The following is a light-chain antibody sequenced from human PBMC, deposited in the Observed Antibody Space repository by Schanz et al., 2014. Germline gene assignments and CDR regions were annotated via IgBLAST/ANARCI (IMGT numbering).Light chain of an antibody. CDR3: SSYTSSSNSPYI. CDR2: DNN. J-gene: IGLJ1*01. Sequence: QSVLTQPPSMSGAPGQRVTISCTGTSSNIGSGYDVHWYQCLPGTAPKLLIYDNNNRPSGVPDRFSGSKSGNTASLTISGLQAEDEADYYCSSYTSSSNSPYIFGTGTKLTVL. CDR1: SSNIGSGYD. V-gene: IGLV1-40*01.